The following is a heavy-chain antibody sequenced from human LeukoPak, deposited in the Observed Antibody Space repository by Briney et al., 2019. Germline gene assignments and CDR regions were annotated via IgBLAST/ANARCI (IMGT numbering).Heavy chain of an antibody. CDR1: GLTSSVKYC. J-gene: IGHJ4*02. Sequence: LPGGSLRLSCAASGLTSSVKYCMQWICRAPGKGLEWVGFTKNKTNRGTTEYAASVKGRSTISRDDSKSIAHLQLNSLKIEDTAVYYCATWALGSILLWFGEWDYWGQGTLVTVSS. V-gene: IGHV3-71*01. CDR3: ATWALGSILLWFGEWDY. CDR2: TKNKTNRGTT. D-gene: IGHD3-10*01.